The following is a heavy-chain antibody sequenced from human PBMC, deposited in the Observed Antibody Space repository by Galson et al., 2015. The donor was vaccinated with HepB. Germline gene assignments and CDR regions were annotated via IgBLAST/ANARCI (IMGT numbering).Heavy chain of an antibody. V-gene: IGHV3-30*18. D-gene: IGHD2-2*01. CDR2: ISYDGSNK. CDR1: GFTFSSYG. CDR3: AKDRGQLLSWWVCDY. J-gene: IGHJ4*02. Sequence: SLRLSCAASGFTFSSYGMRWVRQAPGKGLEWVAVISYDGSNKYYADSVKGRFTISRDNSKNTLYLQMNSLRAEDTAVYYCAKDRGQLLSWWVCDYWGQGTLVTVSS.